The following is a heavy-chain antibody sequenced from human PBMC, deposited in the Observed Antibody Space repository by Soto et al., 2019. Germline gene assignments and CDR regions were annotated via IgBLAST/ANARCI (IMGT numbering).Heavy chain of an antibody. Sequence: ASVKVSCKASGYSFTTYVIHWLRQAPGQSLERMGCINAGNGNTKFSQKFQDRVTMTSDTSTTTVYMELSSLSFEDTAVYYCARRVEYEYYFDYWGQGTLVTVSS. CDR3: ARRVEYEYYFDY. CDR2: INAGNGNT. V-gene: IGHV1-3*01. D-gene: IGHD3-3*01. J-gene: IGHJ4*02. CDR1: GYSFTTYV.